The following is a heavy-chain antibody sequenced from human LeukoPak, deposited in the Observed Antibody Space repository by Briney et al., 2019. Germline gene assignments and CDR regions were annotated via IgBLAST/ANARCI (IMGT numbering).Heavy chain of an antibody. D-gene: IGHD2-15*01. V-gene: IGHV3-23*01. CDR1: GFTFSSYA. J-gene: IGHJ4*02. Sequence: SGGSLRLSCAASGFTFSSYAMSWVRQAPGKGLEWVSAISGSGGSTYYADSVKGWFTISRDNSKNTLYLQMNSLRAEDTAVYYCAKVRVVAAVYYFDYWGQGTLVTVSS. CDR3: AKVRVVAAVYYFDY. CDR2: ISGSGGST.